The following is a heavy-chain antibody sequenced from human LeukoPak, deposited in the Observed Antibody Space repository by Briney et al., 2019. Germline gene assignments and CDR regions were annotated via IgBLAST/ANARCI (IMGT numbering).Heavy chain of an antibody. V-gene: IGHV3-13*01. CDR3: ARAKPGGSGSDYGDRNIDY. D-gene: IGHD4-17*01. Sequence: QSGGSLRLSCAASGFTFSSYDMHWVRQATGKGLEWVSAIGPTGDTYYLGSVKGRFTISRENAKHSLYLQMNSLRAEDTALYYCARAKPGGSGSDYGDRNIDYWGQGTLVTVSS. CDR1: GFTFSSYD. J-gene: IGHJ4*02. CDR2: IGPTGDT.